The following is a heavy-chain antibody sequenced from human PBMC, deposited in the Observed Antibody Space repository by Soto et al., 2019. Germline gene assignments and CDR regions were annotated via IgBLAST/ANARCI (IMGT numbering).Heavy chain of an antibody. J-gene: IGHJ5*02. CDR3: ARDKYGSSWFTNWLDP. CDR2: IIPMLGIT. V-gene: IGHV1-69*04. Sequence: GASVKVSCKTSGGNFSSYTISWVRQAPGQGLEWMGRIIPMLGITDYAQKFQGRVTITADKSTSTAYMELSSLRSEDTAVYYCARDKYGSSWFTNWLDPWGQGTLVTISS. CDR1: GGNFSSYT. D-gene: IGHD6-13*01.